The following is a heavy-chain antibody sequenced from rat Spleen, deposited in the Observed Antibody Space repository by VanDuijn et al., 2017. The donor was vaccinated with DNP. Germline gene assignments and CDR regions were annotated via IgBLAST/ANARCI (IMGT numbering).Heavy chain of an antibody. V-gene: IGHV5-25*01. Sequence: EVQLVESGGGLVQPGRSLKLSCAASGFTFSNYDMAWVRQAPTKGLEWVASISPSGGSTYYRDSVKGRFTVSRDNAKSSLYLQMDSLRSEDTATYYCARHAQNRYKYFDYWGQGVMVTVSS. CDR3: ARHAQNRYKYFDY. CDR2: ISPSGGST. J-gene: IGHJ2*01. CDR1: GFTFSNYD. D-gene: IGHD1-5*01.